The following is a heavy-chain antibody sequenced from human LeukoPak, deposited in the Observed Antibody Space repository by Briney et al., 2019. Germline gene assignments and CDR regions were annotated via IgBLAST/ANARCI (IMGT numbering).Heavy chain of an antibody. Sequence: GASVKVSCKASGYTFTGYYMHWVRQAPGQGLEWMGWINPNSGGTNYAQKFQGRVTMTRDTSISTAYMELSRLRSDDTAVYYCARVSAYDFWSGYYPFDYWGQGTLVTVSS. V-gene: IGHV1-2*02. J-gene: IGHJ4*02. D-gene: IGHD3-3*01. CDR3: ARVSAYDFWSGYYPFDY. CDR2: INPNSGGT. CDR1: GYTFTGYY.